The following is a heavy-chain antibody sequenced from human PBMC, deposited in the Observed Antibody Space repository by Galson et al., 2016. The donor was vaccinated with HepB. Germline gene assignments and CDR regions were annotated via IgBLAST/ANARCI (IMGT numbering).Heavy chain of an antibody. Sequence: SVKVSCKVSGYNFTGLSVHWVRQAPGKGLEWMGGFDPEDGETVYAQKFQGRVTMTEDTSTDTAYMELSGLRSVDTAVYYCATLGDRVWAADAFDIWGRGTMVTVSS. CDR3: ATLGDRVWAADAFDI. D-gene: IGHD1-14*01. V-gene: IGHV1-24*01. CDR2: FDPEDGET. J-gene: IGHJ3*02. CDR1: GYNFTGLS.